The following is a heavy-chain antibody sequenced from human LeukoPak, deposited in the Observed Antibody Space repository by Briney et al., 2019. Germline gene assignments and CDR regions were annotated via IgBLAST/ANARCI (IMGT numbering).Heavy chain of an antibody. CDR2: IYTSGST. Sequence: SQTPSLTYTVSGGSLSSGSYYWSWIRQPAGKGLEWIGRIYTSGSTNYNPSLKSRVTISVDTSKNQFSLKLSSVTAADTAVYYCARGGGDWGFHQSDYWGQGTLVTVSS. J-gene: IGHJ4*02. CDR1: GGSLSSGSYY. V-gene: IGHV4-61*02. CDR3: ARGGGDWGFHQSDY. D-gene: IGHD2-21*01.